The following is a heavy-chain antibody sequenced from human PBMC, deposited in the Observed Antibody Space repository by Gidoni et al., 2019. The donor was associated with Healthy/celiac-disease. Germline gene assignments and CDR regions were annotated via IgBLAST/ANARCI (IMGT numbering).Heavy chain of an antibody. D-gene: IGHD5-18*01. Sequence: EVQLVESGGGLVKPGGSLSLSCAASGFTFSSYSMNWVRQAPGKGLAWVSSISSRSSYIYYADSVKGRFTISRDNAKNSLYLQMNSLRAEDTAVYYCARSIWDTAMVNYYYYGMDVWGQGTTVTVSS. V-gene: IGHV3-21*01. CDR1: GFTFSSYS. CDR3: ARSIWDTAMVNYYYYGMDV. CDR2: ISSRSSYI. J-gene: IGHJ6*02.